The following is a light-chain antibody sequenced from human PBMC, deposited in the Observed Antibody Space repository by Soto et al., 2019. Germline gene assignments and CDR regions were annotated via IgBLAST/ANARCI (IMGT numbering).Light chain of an antibody. CDR1: SSDVGGYDH. CDR2: EVS. J-gene: IGLJ1*01. CDR3: SSYRGSNNFV. Sequence: QSALTQPPSASGSPGQSVTIPCTGTSSDVGGYDHVSWYQQHPGKAPKNIIYEVSRRPSGVPERFSGSKSGNTASLTVSGLQAEDEAHYYCSSYRGSNNFVFGSGTKVTVL. V-gene: IGLV2-8*01.